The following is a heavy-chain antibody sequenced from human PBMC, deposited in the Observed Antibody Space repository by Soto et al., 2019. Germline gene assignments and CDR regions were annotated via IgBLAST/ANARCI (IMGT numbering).Heavy chain of an antibody. Sequence: QVQLQESGPGLVKPSETLSLTCTVSGGSISSYYWSWIRQPPGKGLEWIGYIYYSGSTNYNPSLKSRVTISVDTSKNQFSLKLSSVTAADTAVYYCARYEYSGYDYGDAFDIWGQGTMVTVSS. CDR1: GGSISSYY. CDR3: ARYEYSGYDYGDAFDI. D-gene: IGHD5-12*01. V-gene: IGHV4-59*08. J-gene: IGHJ3*02. CDR2: IYYSGST.